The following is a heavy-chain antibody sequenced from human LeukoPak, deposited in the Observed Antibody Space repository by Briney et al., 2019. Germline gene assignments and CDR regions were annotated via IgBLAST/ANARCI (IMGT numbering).Heavy chain of an antibody. V-gene: IGHV3-23*01. CDR3: AKGETEGGGRAHAY. Sequence: PGGSLRLSCAASGFTFSSYAMSWVRQAPGKGLEWVSAISGSGGSTYYADSVKGRFTISRDNSKNTLYLQMNSLRAEDTAEYYCAKGETEGGGRAHAYWGQRTLVTVSS. J-gene: IGHJ4*02. D-gene: IGHD2-15*01. CDR2: ISGSGGST. CDR1: GFTFSSYA.